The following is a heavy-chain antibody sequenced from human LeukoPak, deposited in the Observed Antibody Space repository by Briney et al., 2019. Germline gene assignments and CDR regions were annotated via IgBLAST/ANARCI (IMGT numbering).Heavy chain of an antibody. Sequence: ASVKVSCKASGYTFTGYYMHWVRQAPGQGLEWMGWINPNSGGTNYAQKFRGRVTMTRDTSISTAYMELSRLRSDDTAVYYCARPDYDFWSGYYHALDYWGQGTLVTVSS. CDR1: GYTFTGYY. CDR2: INPNSGGT. D-gene: IGHD3-3*01. J-gene: IGHJ4*02. CDR3: ARPDYDFWSGYYHALDY. V-gene: IGHV1-2*02.